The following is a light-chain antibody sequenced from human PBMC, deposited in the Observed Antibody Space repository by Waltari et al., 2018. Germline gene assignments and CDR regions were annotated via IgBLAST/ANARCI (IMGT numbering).Light chain of an antibody. V-gene: IGKV3-20*01. CDR1: QSVSRS. J-gene: IGKJ1*01. CDR3: QHYVRLPAT. Sequence: ELVLTQSPGTLALLPGERAPLSCRASQSVSRSLAWYQQKPGQAPRLLIYGSSSRATGIPDRFIGSGSGTDFSLTINRLEPEDFAVYYCQHYVRLPATFGQGTKVDIK. CDR2: GSS.